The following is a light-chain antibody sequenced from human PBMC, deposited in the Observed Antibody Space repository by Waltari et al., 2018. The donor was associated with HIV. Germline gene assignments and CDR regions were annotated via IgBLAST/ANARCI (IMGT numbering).Light chain of an antibody. V-gene: IGLV3-1*01. Sequence: SYELTQPPSVSVSPGQTASIPCSGDKWGDKYACWYQQKPAQSPVLVIYQDSKRPSGIPERFSGSNSGNTATLTISGTQAMDEADYYCQAWDSSTAWVFGGGTKLTVL. CDR3: QAWDSSTAWV. CDR2: QDS. CDR1: KWGDKY. J-gene: IGLJ3*02.